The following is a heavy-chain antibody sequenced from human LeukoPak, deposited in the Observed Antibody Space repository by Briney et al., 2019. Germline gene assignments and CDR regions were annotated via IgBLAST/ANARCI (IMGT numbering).Heavy chain of an antibody. Sequence: ASVKVSCKASGYTFTGYYMHWVRQAPGQGLEWMGWINPNSGGTNYAQKLQGRVTMTTDTSTSTAYMELRSLRSDDTAVYYCARVPILWFGELLWGDDAFDIWGQGTMVTVSS. CDR1: GYTFTGYY. J-gene: IGHJ3*02. D-gene: IGHD3-10*01. CDR3: ARVPILWFGELLWGDDAFDI. V-gene: IGHV1-2*02. CDR2: INPNSGGT.